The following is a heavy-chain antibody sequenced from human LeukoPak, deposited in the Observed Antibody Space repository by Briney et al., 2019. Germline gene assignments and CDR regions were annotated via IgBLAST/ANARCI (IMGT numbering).Heavy chain of an antibody. CDR1: GGSFSGYY. CDR2: INHSGST. CDR3: ARGNGSITMVRGVYDY. Sequence: PSETLSLTCAVYGGSFSGYYWSWIRQPPGKGLEWIGEINHSGSTNYNPSLKSRVTISVDTSKNQFSLRLSSVTAADTAVYYCARGNGSITMVRGVYDYWGQGTLVTVSS. J-gene: IGHJ4*02. D-gene: IGHD3-10*01. V-gene: IGHV4-34*01.